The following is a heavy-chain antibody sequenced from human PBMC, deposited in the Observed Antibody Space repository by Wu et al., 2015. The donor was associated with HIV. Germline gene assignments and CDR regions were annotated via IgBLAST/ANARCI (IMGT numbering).Heavy chain of an antibody. D-gene: IGHD3-10*01. CDR1: GYTFTGYY. V-gene: IGHV1-2*02. CDR3: ARDLAVWFGEGDYYGMDV. Sequence: QVQLVQSGAEVKKPGASVKVSCKASGYTFTGYYMHWVRQAPGQGLEWMGWINPNSGGTNYAQKFQGRVTMTRDTSISTAYMELSRLRSDDTAVYYCARDLAVWFGEGDYYGMDVWGQGTTVTVSS. CDR2: INPNSGGT. J-gene: IGHJ6*02.